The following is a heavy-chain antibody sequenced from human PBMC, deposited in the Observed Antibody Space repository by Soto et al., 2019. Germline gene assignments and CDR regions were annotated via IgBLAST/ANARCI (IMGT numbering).Heavy chain of an antibody. CDR3: ARVVPAAIMSWKNWFDP. CDR1: GGSISSGGYY. V-gene: IGHV4-31*03. D-gene: IGHD2-2*01. J-gene: IGHJ5*02. CDR2: IYYSGST. Sequence: LSLTCTVSGGSISSGGYYWSWIRQHPGKGLEWIGYIYYSGSTYYNPSLKSRVTISVDTSKNQFSLKLSSVTAADTAVYYCARVVPAAIMSWKNWFDPWGQGTLVTVSS.